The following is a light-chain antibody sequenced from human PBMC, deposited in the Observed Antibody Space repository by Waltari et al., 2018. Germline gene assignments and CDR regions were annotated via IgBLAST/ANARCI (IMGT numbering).Light chain of an antibody. CDR1: QGISSY. Sequence: AIRMTQSPSSFSASTGDRVTITCLASQGISSYLAWYQQKPGKAPKLLIYAASTLQSGVPSRFSGSGSGTDFTLTISCLQSEDFATYYCQQYYSYPRAFGPGTKVDIK. V-gene: IGKV1-8*01. CDR2: AAS. CDR3: QQYYSYPRA. J-gene: IGKJ3*01.